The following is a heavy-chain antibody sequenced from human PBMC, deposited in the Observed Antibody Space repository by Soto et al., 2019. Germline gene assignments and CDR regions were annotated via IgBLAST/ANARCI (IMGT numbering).Heavy chain of an antibody. V-gene: IGHV3-21*01. CDR3: VTYEYSGYDPNYYYYMDV. D-gene: IGHD5-12*01. Sequence: EVQLVESGGGLVKPGGSLRLSCAASGFTFSSYSMNWVRQAPGKGLEWVSSISSSSSYIYYADSVKGRFTISRDNAKNSLYLQMNSLRAEDTAVYYCVTYEYSGYDPNYYYYMDVWGKGTTVTVSS. CDR1: GFTFSSYS. CDR2: ISSSSSYI. J-gene: IGHJ6*03.